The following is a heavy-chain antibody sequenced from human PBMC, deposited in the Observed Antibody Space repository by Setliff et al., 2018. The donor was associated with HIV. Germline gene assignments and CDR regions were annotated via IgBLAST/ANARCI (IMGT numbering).Heavy chain of an antibody. J-gene: IGHJ5*02. CDR1: GASFSGYY. V-gene: IGHV4-34*01. CDR3: ARGVITFGELIGPLPS. CDR2: INDSGST. Sequence: SETLSLTCAIYGASFSGYYWSWIRQPPGKGLEWIGEINDSGSTNYNPSLKSRVTMSGDTSKNQFSLNLTSVTAADTAVYYCARGVITFGELIGPLPSWGQGTLVTVSS. D-gene: IGHD3-16*02.